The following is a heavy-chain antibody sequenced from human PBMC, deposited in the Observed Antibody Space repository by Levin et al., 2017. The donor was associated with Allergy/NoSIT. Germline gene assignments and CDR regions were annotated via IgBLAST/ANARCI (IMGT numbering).Heavy chain of an antibody. CDR3: ARDWAYYDFWGSYYYYGMDV. J-gene: IGHJ6*02. V-gene: IGHV3-48*01. CDR1: GFTFSSYS. D-gene: IGHD3-3*01. CDR2: ISSSSSTI. Sequence: GGSLRLSCAASGFTFSSYSMNWVRQAPGKGLEWVSYISSSSSTIYYADSVKGRFTISRDNAKNSLYLQMNSLRAEDTAVYYCARDWAYYDFWGSYYYYGMDVWGQGTTVTVSS.